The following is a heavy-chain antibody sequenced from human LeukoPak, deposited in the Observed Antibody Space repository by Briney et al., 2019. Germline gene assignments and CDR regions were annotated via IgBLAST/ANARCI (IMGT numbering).Heavy chain of an antibody. CDR2: ISYDGSNK. D-gene: IGHD3-10*01. J-gene: IGHJ4*02. CDR3: AKRAPGSPSPFEY. CDR1: GFTVSSYS. Sequence: GGSLRLSCAASGFTVSSYSMHWVRQAPGKGLEWVAVISYDGSNKYYADSVKGRFTISRDNSDNTLYLQINSLRGEDTAVYYCAKRAPGSPSPFEYWGQGILVTVSS. V-gene: IGHV3-30*04.